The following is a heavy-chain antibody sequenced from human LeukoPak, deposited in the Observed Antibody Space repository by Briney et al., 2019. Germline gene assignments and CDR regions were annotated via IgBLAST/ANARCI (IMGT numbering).Heavy chain of an antibody. Sequence: GGSLRLSCAASGFTFSSYAMSWVRQAPGKGLEWVSAISGSGGSTYYADSAKGRFTISRDNSKNTLYLQMNSLRAEDTAVYYCAKTKSGIAAAQYFQHWGQGTLVTVSS. CDR3: AKTKSGIAAAQYFQH. V-gene: IGHV3-23*01. D-gene: IGHD6-13*01. J-gene: IGHJ1*01. CDR1: GFTFSSYA. CDR2: ISGSGGST.